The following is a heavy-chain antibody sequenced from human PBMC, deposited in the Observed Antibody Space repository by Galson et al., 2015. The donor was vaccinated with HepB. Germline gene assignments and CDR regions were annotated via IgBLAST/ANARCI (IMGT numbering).Heavy chain of an antibody. J-gene: IGHJ3*01. CDR2: ISSGGSTV. D-gene: IGHD2-2*01. CDR3: AKDIGPTNDAFGF. V-gene: IGHV3-48*03. Sequence: SLRLSCAASGFIFNNYEMNWVRQAPGKGLEWVSFISSGGSTVYYAESVKGRFTISRDNAKNSLYLQMNSLRAEDTALYYCAKDIGPTNDAFGFWGQGTMVTVSS. CDR1: GFIFNNYE.